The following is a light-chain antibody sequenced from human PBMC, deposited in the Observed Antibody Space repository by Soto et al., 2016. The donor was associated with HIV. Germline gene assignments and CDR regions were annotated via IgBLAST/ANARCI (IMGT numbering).Light chain of an antibody. CDR1: KLGEKY. CDR2: QDS. V-gene: IGLV3-1*01. CDR3: QVWDSSSYV. J-gene: IGLJ1*01. Sequence: SYELTQPPSVSVSPGQTASITCSGEKLGEKYACWYQQKPGQSPVLVIYQDSKRPSGIPERFSGSNSGNTATLTISGTQAMDEADYYCQVWDSSSYVFGTGTKVTV.